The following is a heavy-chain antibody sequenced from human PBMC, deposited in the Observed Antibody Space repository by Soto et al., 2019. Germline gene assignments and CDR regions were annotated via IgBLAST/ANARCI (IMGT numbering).Heavy chain of an antibody. Sequence: ASVKVSCNASGYTFTSYGISCVRQAPGQGLEWMGWISAYNGNTNYAQKLQGRVTMTTDTSTSTAYMELRSLRSDDTAVYYCARALRRITIFGFDYWGQGTLVTASS. J-gene: IGHJ4*02. D-gene: IGHD3-3*01. CDR3: ARALRRITIFGFDY. V-gene: IGHV1-18*01. CDR2: ISAYNGNT. CDR1: GYTFTSYG.